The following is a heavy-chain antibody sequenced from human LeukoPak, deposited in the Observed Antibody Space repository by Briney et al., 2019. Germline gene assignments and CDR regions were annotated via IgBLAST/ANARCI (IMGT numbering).Heavy chain of an antibody. V-gene: IGHV1-18*01. Sequence: ASVKVSCKASGYTFTSYGISWVRQAPGQGLEWMGWISAYNGNTNYAQKLKGRVTMTTDTSTSTAYMELRSLRSDDTAVYYCARDRYYYGSGSYYSDTQNDYWGQGTLVTVSS. CDR1: GYTFTSYG. J-gene: IGHJ4*02. CDR3: ARDRYYYGSGSYYSDTQNDY. CDR2: ISAYNGNT. D-gene: IGHD3-10*01.